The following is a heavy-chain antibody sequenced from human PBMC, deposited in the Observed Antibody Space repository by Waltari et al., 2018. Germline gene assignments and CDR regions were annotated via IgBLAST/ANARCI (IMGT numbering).Heavy chain of an antibody. D-gene: IGHD3-3*01. CDR1: GGSISSSSYY. Sequence: QLQLQESGPGLVKPSETLSLTCTVSGGSISSSSYYWGWIRQPPGKGLEWIGSIYYSGGTYYNPSLKRRVTISVDTSKNQFSLKLSSVTAADTAVYYCARDKEPYDFWSGYYGNWFDPWGQGTLVTVSS. V-gene: IGHV4-39*07. CDR3: ARDKEPYDFWSGYYGNWFDP. J-gene: IGHJ5*02. CDR2: IYYSGGT.